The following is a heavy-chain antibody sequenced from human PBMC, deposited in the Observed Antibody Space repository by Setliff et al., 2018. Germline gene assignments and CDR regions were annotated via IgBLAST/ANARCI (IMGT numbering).Heavy chain of an antibody. CDR2: IYTSGST. CDR1: GGSISNYY. J-gene: IGHJ3*02. Sequence: SETLSLTCTVSGGSISNYYWSWIRQPAGKGLEWIGRIYTSGSTNYNPSLKSRVTMSVDTSKNQFSLKLSSVTVADTAAYYCARKGISALSGAFDMWGQGTMVTVSS. D-gene: IGHD1-26*01. CDR3: ARKGISALSGAFDM. V-gene: IGHV4-4*07.